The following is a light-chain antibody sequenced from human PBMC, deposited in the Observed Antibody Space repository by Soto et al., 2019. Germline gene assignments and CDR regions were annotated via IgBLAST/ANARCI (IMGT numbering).Light chain of an antibody. CDR3: SSYTSSSSWV. CDR2: EVT. CDR1: SSDVGAYNY. Sequence: QSALTQPASVSGSPGQSITISCTGTSSDVGAYNYVSWYQQHSGKAPKLIIYEVTNRSSGVSNRFSASKSGNTASLTIFGLQAEDEADYYCSSYTSSSSWVFGGGTKVTVL. V-gene: IGLV2-14*01. J-gene: IGLJ3*02.